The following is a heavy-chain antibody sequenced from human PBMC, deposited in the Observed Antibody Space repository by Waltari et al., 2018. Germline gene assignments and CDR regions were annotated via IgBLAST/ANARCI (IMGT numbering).Heavy chain of an antibody. V-gene: IGHV4-59*01. CDR3: ARSRGSYYELDY. CDR1: GGSISSYY. J-gene: IGHJ4*02. D-gene: IGHD1-26*01. CDR2: IYYSGST. Sequence: QVQLQESGPGLVKPSETLSLTCTVSGGSISSYYWSWIRQPPGKGLEWIGYIYYSGSTNYNPSLKSRVTISVDTSKNQFSLKLSSVTAADTAVYYCARSRGSYYELDYWGQGTLVTVSS.